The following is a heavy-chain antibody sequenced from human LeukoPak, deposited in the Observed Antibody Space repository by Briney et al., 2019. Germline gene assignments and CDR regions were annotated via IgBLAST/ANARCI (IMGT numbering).Heavy chain of an antibody. CDR1: GGSISSHY. J-gene: IGHJ3*02. V-gene: IGHV4-59*11. CDR3: ARLWFGELDAFDI. CDR2: IYYSRST. D-gene: IGHD3-10*01. Sequence: SETLSLTCTVSGGSISSHYWSWIRQPPGKGLEWIGYIYYSRSTNYNPSLKSRVTISVDTSKNQFSLKLSSVTAADTAVYYCARLWFGELDAFDIWGQGTMVTVSS.